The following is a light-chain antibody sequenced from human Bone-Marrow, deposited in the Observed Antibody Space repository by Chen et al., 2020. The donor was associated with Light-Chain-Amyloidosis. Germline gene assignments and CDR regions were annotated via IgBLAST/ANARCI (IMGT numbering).Light chain of an antibody. CDR1: DLPTKY. CDR3: QSADSSGTYEVI. CDR2: RDT. J-gene: IGLJ2*01. V-gene: IGLV3-25*03. Sequence: SYELTQPPSVSVSPGQTARITCSGDDLPTKYAYWYQQQPGQAPVLVIHRDTERPSGISERFSGSSSGTTATLTISGVQAEDEADYHCQSADSSGTYEVILGGGTKLTVL.